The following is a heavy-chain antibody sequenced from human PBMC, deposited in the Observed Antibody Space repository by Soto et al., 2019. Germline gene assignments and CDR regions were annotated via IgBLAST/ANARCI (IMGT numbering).Heavy chain of an antibody. CDR1: GGSITSYF. J-gene: IGHJ2*01. Sequence: QVQLQESGPGLVKPSETLSLTCTVSGGSITSYFWSWIRQPPGKELEWIGYIYYSGSTNYNPSLKSRVTISVDTSKNQFSLKLSSVTAADTAAYYCARFNWYFDLWGRGTLVTVSS. CDR3: ARFNWYFDL. V-gene: IGHV4-59*08. CDR2: IYYSGST.